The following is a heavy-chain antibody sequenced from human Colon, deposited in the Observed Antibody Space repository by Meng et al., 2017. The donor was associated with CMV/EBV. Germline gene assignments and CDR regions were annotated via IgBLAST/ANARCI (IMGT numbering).Heavy chain of an antibody. D-gene: IGHD7-27*01. J-gene: IGHJ4*02. V-gene: IGHV7-4-1*02. Sequence: SVKVSCKASGYSFTTYTINWVRQAPGQGLEWMGWINTNTGNPTYAQCLTGRFAFSSDAAITTAYLHISSLEPEDTAVYYCTRRSTWGYWGQGTLVTVSS. CDR1: GYSFTTYT. CDR3: TRRSTWGY. CDR2: INTNTGNP.